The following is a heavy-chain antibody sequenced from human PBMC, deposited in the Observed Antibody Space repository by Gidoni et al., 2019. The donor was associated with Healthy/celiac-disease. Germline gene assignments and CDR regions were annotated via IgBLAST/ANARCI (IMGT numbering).Heavy chain of an antibody. D-gene: IGHD3-22*01. CDR2: IYPGDSDT. V-gene: IGHV5-51*01. CDR3: ARQALYYDSSGYDDAFDI. CDR1: GYSFTSSW. Sequence: EVPLVPSGAEVKTPGASLTLSCKGSGYSFTSSWSGLVRQMPGKGLEWMGIIYPGDSDTRDSPSFQGQVTISADKSISTDYLQWSSLKASDTAMYYCARQALYYDSSGYDDAFDIWGQGTMVTVSS. J-gene: IGHJ3*02.